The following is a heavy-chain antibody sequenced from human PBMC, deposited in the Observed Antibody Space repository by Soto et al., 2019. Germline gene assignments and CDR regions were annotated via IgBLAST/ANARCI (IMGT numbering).Heavy chain of an antibody. Sequence: GGSLRLSCTASGFTFGDYGLSWVRQAPGKGLEWVSFIRSKAYGGTTEYAASVKGRFTISRDDSKSVPYLQMNSLKTEDTAVYYCTRDGLRDSSGYYSGNWFDPWGQGTLVTVSS. CDR3: TRDGLRDSSGYYSGNWFDP. V-gene: IGHV3-49*04. CDR2: IRSKAYGGTT. CDR1: GFTFGDYG. J-gene: IGHJ5*02. D-gene: IGHD3-22*01.